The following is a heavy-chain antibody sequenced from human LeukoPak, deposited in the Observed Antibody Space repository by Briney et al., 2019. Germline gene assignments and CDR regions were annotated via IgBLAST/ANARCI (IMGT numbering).Heavy chain of an antibody. Sequence: GGSLRLSCAASGFTFSSYAVSWVRQAPGKGLEWVSGISGGGTSTYYADSVKGRFTISRDNSKNTMSLQMNSLRAEDTALYYCARGKGIAVSSFDSWGQGTLVTVSS. V-gene: IGHV3-23*01. CDR3: ARGKGIAVSSFDS. CDR1: GFTFSSYA. D-gene: IGHD6-19*01. CDR2: ISGGGTST. J-gene: IGHJ4*02.